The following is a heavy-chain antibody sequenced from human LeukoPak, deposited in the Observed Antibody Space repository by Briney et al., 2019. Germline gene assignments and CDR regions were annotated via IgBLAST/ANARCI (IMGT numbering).Heavy chain of an antibody. D-gene: IGHD1-26*01. Sequence: SGGSLRLSCGASGFLFDDHDMHWVRQAPGKGLEWVAFIRSDGYHTYYADSVKGRFTITRDNFKNTLYLQMNSLRLEDMAVYYCAKPSGSGVDYWGRGTRVTVSS. CDR2: IRSDGYHT. CDR1: GFLFDDHD. CDR3: AKPSGSGVDY. V-gene: IGHV3-30*02. J-gene: IGHJ4*02.